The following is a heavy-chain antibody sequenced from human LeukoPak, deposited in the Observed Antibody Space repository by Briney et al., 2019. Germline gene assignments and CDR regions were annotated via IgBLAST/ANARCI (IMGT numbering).Heavy chain of an antibody. D-gene: IGHD3-22*01. CDR1: GDKFSTYW. CDR2: IYLGDSDT. Sequence: GESLKISCKGIGDKFSTYWIGWVRQMPGKGLEWMGSIYLGDSDTRYSPSLQGRVSLSADKSASTAYLQWSSLKASDTAIYYCARRKFDSSGSAFFDYWGRGTLVTVSS. V-gene: IGHV5-51*01. J-gene: IGHJ4*02. CDR3: ARRKFDSSGSAFFDY.